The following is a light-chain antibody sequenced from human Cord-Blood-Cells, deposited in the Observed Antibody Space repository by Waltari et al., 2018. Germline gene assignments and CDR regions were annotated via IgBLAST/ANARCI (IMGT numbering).Light chain of an antibody. Sequence: QSALTQPASVSGSPGQSITISCTGTSSDVGGYNYVSWYQQHPGKAPKLMIYDVSNRPSGVSNRFSGSKSGNTASLTISGLQAEDEADDYCSSYTSSRRVFGGGTKLTVL. CDR3: SSYTSSRRV. CDR1: SSDVGGYNY. CDR2: DVS. V-gene: IGLV2-14*01. J-gene: IGLJ2*01.